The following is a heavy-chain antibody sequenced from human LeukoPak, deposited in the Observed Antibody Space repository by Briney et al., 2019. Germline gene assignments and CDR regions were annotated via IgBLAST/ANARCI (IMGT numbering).Heavy chain of an antibody. J-gene: IGHJ4*02. CDR3: AREGYYGSGSPPSLYFDY. V-gene: IGHV3-30-3*01. CDR2: TSSDLNVK. CDR1: GFTFRNYV. D-gene: IGHD3-10*01. Sequence: GGSLRLSCAASGFTFRNYVIHRVRQAPGKGLEWVAVTSSDLNVKLYADSVKGRFTISRDNSRSTLYLQMNSLRPEDTAIYYCAREGYYGSGSPPSLYFDYWGQGTLVTVSS.